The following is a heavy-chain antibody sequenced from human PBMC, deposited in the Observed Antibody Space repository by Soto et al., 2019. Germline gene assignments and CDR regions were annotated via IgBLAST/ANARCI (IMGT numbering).Heavy chain of an antibody. D-gene: IGHD6-19*01. V-gene: IGHV3-7*01. CDR1: GFTFSSYW. J-gene: IGHJ4*02. Sequence: GGSLRLSCAASGFTFSSYWMSWVRQAPGNGLEWVANIKQAGSERYYVDSVKHRFTISRDNAKNSLYLQMNSLRAEATAVYYCARSGWYDPFDYWGQGTLVTVSS. CDR2: IKQAGSER. CDR3: ARSGWYDPFDY.